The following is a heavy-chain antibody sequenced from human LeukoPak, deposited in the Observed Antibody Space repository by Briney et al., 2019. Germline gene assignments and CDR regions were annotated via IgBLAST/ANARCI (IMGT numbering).Heavy chain of an antibody. D-gene: IGHD1-7*01. Sequence: GGSLRLSCEVSGFTFRIYWMSWVRQAPGQGPGWVANINQDGSEKYYVDSVKGRFTISRDNAENSLYLQLNSLRADDTAVYFCARAPDAGTTDYWGQGTLVTVSS. CDR1: GFTFRIYW. CDR2: INQDGSEK. CDR3: ARAPDAGTTDY. V-gene: IGHV3-7*01. J-gene: IGHJ4*02.